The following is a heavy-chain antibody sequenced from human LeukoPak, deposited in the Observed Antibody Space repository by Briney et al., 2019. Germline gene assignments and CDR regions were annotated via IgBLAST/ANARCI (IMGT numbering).Heavy chain of an antibody. J-gene: IGHJ3*02. CDR1: GFTFSSYS. Sequence: GGSLRLSCAASGFTFSSYSMNWVRQAPGKGLEWVSYISSSSSTIYYADSVKGRFTISRDNAKNSLYLQMNSLRAEDTAVYYCARTRRGGSQPSGAFDIWGQGTMVTVSS. CDR3: ARTRRGGSQPSGAFDI. D-gene: IGHD1-26*01. CDR2: ISSSSSTI. V-gene: IGHV3-48*01.